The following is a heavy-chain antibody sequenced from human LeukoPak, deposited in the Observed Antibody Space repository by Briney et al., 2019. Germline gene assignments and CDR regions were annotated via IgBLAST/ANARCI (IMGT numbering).Heavy chain of an antibody. CDR1: GFTFSSYA. CDR2: VSSGGGST. J-gene: IGHJ4*02. V-gene: IGHV3-23*01. CDR3: ARLDEAFDN. D-gene: IGHD3-16*01. Sequence: PGGSLRLSCAASGFTFSSYAMIWVRQAPGEGLEWVSSVSSGGGSTYYADSVKGRFTISRDNAKNSLYLQMNSLRAEDTAIYYCARLDEAFDNWGQGTLVTVSS.